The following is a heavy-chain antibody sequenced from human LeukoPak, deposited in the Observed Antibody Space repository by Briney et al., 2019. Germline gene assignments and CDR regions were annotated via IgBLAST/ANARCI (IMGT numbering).Heavy chain of an antibody. CDR1: GYTFTSYY. Sequence: ASVKVSCKASGYTFTSYYVHWVRQAPGQGLEWMGWINANSGGTDSAQKFQGRVTMTRDTSISTAYMELSRLTSDDTAVYYCARGPPQNSGNYFFDYSGQGTLVTASS. CDR2: INANSGGT. CDR3: ARGPPQNSGNYFFDY. V-gene: IGHV1-2*02. J-gene: IGHJ4*02. D-gene: IGHD1-26*01.